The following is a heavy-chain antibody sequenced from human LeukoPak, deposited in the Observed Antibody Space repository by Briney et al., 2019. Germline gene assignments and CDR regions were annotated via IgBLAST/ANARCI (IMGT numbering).Heavy chain of an antibody. CDR1: GGSINSNNYY. Sequence: KTSETLSLTCTVSGGSINSNNYYLGWIRQPPGKGLEWIGSIYNSGSTYYNPSLKSRVTTSVDTSKTQFSLKLSSVTAADTAMYYCARFPIGYYYDMDVWGQGTTVTVSS. CDR3: ARFPIGYYYDMDV. J-gene: IGHJ6*02. CDR2: IYNSGST. V-gene: IGHV4-39*07.